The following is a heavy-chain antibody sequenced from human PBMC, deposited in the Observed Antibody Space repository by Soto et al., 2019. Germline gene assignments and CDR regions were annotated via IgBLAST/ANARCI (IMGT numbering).Heavy chain of an antibody. CDR1: CASFSGYY. CDR2: ITHSGST. V-gene: IGHV4-34*01. J-gene: IGHJ4*02. D-gene: IGHD7-27*01. CDR3: ARGWGALFDY. Sequence: QLQLQQRGAGLLKPSETLSLTCAVYCASFSGYYWSWIRQPPGKGLGWIGEITHSGSTNYNPSRKSRVTISVDTSKNQFSLKLSSVTAADTAVYYCARGWGALFDYWGQGALVTVSS.